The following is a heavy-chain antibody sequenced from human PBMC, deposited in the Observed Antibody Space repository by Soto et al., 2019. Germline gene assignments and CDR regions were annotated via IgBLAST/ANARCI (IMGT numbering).Heavy chain of an antibody. CDR1: GYTFTSDD. Sequence: ASLKGAWKASGYTFTSDDINWGRQATGQGPEWMGWMSPNTGTIVYAQKFQGRVTMTRNTSTSTAYMTLSSLRSEDTAVYYCARDRPGIKTYEAFDIWGQGTTVTVSS. D-gene: IGHD1-20*01. V-gene: IGHV1-8*01. J-gene: IGHJ3*02. CDR2: MSPNTGTI. CDR3: ARDRPGIKTYEAFDI.